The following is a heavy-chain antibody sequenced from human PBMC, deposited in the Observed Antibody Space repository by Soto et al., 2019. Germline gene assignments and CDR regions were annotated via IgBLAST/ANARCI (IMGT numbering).Heavy chain of an antibody. J-gene: IGHJ4*01. V-gene: IGHV3-7*01. Sequence: PGGSLRPCCAASGFTYGYYWMSWVRHAPGTGLGWWSPIKWDASAKTYVDSVKGRFTLPRDNAKNSVYLQMNGLRAEDTVVYYCGRDPGYGSGASVNHYLDYWGNGTRVTVSP. CDR1: GFTYGYYW. CDR3: GRDPGYGSGASVNHYLDY. CDR2: IKWDASAK. D-gene: IGHD3-10*01.